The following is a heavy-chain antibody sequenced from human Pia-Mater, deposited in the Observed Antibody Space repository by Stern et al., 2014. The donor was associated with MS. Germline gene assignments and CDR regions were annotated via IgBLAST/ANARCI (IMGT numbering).Heavy chain of an antibody. CDR2: INPNTGGT. CDR3: ARDQRGITIFGVVTEYYYLGMDV. J-gene: IGHJ6*02. D-gene: IGHD3-3*01. V-gene: IGHV1-2*02. Sequence: MQLVESGAEVKKPGASVKVSCKTSGYIFTGYYIHWVRQAPGQGLEWMAWINPNTGGTKYAQKFQGRVTMSRDTSISTAYVELSSLTSDDTAVYYCARDQRGITIFGVVTEYYYLGMDVWGQGTTVTVSS. CDR1: GYIFTGYY.